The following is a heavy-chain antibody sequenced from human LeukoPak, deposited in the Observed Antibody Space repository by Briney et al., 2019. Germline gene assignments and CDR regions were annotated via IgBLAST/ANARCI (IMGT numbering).Heavy chain of an antibody. D-gene: IGHD3-3*01. J-gene: IGHJ4*02. V-gene: IGHV1-69*01. Sequence: ASVKVSCKASGGTFSSYAISWVRQAPGQGLEWMGGIIPIFGTANYAQKFQGRVTITADESTSTAYMELSSLRSEDTAVYYCAGESVDFWSGYRLYYFDYWGQGTLATVSS. CDR3: AGESVDFWSGYRLYYFDY. CDR1: GGTFSSYA. CDR2: IIPIFGTA.